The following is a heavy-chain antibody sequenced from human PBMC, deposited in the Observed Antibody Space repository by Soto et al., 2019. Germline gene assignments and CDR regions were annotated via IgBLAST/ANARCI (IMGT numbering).Heavy chain of an antibody. CDR3: ARDTYYYDGSDHFSADAFDI. CDR1: GFTSSSYW. CDR2: ISNDGSST. J-gene: IGHJ3*02. Sequence: EVQLVESGGGLVQPGGSLRLSCAASGFTSSSYWIHWVRQAPGKGLVWVSRISNDGSSTNYADSVKGRFTISRDNAKNTVYLKMNSLRAEDTAVYYCARDTYYYDGSDHFSADAFDIWGQGTMVTFSS. D-gene: IGHD3-22*01. V-gene: IGHV3-74*01.